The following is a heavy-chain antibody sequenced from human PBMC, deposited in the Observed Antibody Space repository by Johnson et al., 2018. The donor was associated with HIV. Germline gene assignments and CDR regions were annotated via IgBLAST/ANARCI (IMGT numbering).Heavy chain of an antibody. CDR3: AREGDYVWGPGKVSDI. V-gene: IGHV3-11*04. J-gene: IGHJ3*02. D-gene: IGHD3-16*01. Sequence: QVQLVESGGGLVKPGGSLRLSCVASGFTFSDYYMSWIRQAPGKGLEWVSGINWNGGSTGYADSVKGRFTISRDNSKNTLYLQMNSLRAEDTAVYYCAREGDYVWGPGKVSDIWGQGTMVTVSS. CDR1: GFTFSDYY. CDR2: INWNGGST.